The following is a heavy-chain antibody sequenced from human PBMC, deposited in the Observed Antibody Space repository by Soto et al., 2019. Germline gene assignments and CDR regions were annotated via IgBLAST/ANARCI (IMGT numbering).Heavy chain of an antibody. J-gene: IGHJ2*01. Sequence: QVQLVQSGAEVKKPGSSVTVSCKASGGNFSSYTISWVRQAPGQGLEWMGGIIPIFGTANYAQKVPGRVTITADESTSTAYMELSSLRSEDTAVYYCARGNHRWLQLWYFDLWGRGTLVTVSS. CDR1: GGNFSSYT. D-gene: IGHD5-12*01. CDR3: ARGNHRWLQLWYFDL. V-gene: IGHV1-69*12. CDR2: IIPIFGTA.